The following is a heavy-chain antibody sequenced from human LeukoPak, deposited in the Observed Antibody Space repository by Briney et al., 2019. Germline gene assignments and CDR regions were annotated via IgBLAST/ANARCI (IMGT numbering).Heavy chain of an antibody. CDR1: EFTFSSYA. CDR3: AKESDGENFDY. D-gene: IGHD3-10*01. V-gene: IGHV3-23*01. J-gene: IGHJ4*02. CDR2: FSGSGGNA. Sequence: GGSLRLSCAASEFTFSSYAMSWVRQAPGKGLEWVSTFSGSGGNAYYADSVKGRFTISRDNSKNTLYLQMNSLRAEDTAVYYCAKESDGENFDYWGQGTLVTVSS.